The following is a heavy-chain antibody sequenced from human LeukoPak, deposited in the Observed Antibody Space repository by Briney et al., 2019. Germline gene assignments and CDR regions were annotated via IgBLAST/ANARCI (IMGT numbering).Heavy chain of an antibody. Sequence: SETLSLTCAVYGGSFSGYYWGWIRQPPGKGLEWIGEINHSGSTNYNPSLKSRVTMSVDTSKNQFSLKLSSVTAADTAVYYCASGGYDILTGEKRDYWGQGTLVTVSS. D-gene: IGHD3-9*01. CDR2: INHSGST. V-gene: IGHV4-34*01. CDR3: ASGGYDILTGEKRDY. CDR1: GGSFSGYY. J-gene: IGHJ4*02.